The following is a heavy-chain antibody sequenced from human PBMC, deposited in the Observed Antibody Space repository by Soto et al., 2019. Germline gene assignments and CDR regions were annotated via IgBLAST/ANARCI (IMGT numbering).Heavy chain of an antibody. CDR1: GYRFTSYW. D-gene: IGHD6-13*01. CDR2: IYPGDSDT. Sequence: GESLKISCKGSGYRFTSYWIGWARQMPGKGLEWMGIIYPGDSDTRYSPSFQGQVTISADKSISTAYLQWSSLKASDTAMYYCAKTAAGGKNYYGMDVWGQGTTVTVSS. J-gene: IGHJ6*02. V-gene: IGHV5-51*01. CDR3: AKTAAGGKNYYGMDV.